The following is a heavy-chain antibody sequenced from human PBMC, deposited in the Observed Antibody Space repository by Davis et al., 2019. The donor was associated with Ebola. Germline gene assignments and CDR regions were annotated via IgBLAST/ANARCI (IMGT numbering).Heavy chain of an antibody. CDR3: ARGWFRGGMDV. D-gene: IGHD3-10*01. CDR1: GDSVSSGG. J-gene: IGHJ6*04. Sequence: HSQTLSLTCAISGDSVSSGGWNWIRQSPSRGLEWLGRTYYNSKWYNDYAVSVKSRITINPDTSKNQFSLQLNSVTPEDTALYYCARGWFRGGMDVWGEGTTVNVSS. V-gene: IGHV6-1*01. CDR2: TYYNSKWYN.